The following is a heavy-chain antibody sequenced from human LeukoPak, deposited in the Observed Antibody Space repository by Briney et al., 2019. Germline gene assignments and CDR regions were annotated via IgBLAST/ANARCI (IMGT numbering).Heavy chain of an antibody. CDR1: GGSISSSSYY. CDR2: MYSSRST. Sequence: SETLSLTCTVSGGSISSSSYYWGWIRQPPGKGLEWIGSMYSSRSTYYNPSLKRRVTISVDTSKNQFSLKLSSVTAADTAVYYCARTRYYYNSRSYGAPYYFDFWGQGTLVTVSS. V-gene: IGHV4-39*01. J-gene: IGHJ4*02. D-gene: IGHD3-10*01. CDR3: ARTRYYYNSRSYGAPYYFDF.